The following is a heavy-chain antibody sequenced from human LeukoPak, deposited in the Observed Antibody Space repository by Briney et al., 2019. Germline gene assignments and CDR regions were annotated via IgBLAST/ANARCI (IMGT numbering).Heavy chain of an antibody. Sequence: GASVKVSCKASGGTFSSYAISWVRQAPGQGLEWMGRIIPILGIANYAQRFQGSVTITADKSTSTAYMELSSLRSEDTAVYYCASPFKTTELENLDYWGQGTLVTVSS. V-gene: IGHV1-69*04. J-gene: IGHJ4*02. D-gene: IGHD1-1*01. CDR3: ASPFKTTELENLDY. CDR1: GGTFSSYA. CDR2: IIPILGIA.